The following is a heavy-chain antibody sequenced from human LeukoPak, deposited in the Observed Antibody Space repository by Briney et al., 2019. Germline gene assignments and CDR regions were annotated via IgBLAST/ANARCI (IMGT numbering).Heavy chain of an antibody. V-gene: IGHV1-2*02. D-gene: IGHD4-11*01. Sequence: GASVKVSCKASGYTFTGYYMHWVRQAPGQGLEWMGWINPNSGGTNYAQKFQGRVTMTRDTSISTAYMELSRLRPDDTAVYYCAREVNSNYEGIDYWGQGTLVTVSS. J-gene: IGHJ4*02. CDR1: GYTFTGYY. CDR3: AREVNSNYEGIDY. CDR2: INPNSGGT.